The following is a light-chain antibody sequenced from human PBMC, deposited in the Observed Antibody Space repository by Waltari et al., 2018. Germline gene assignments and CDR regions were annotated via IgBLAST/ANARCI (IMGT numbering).Light chain of an antibody. CDR3: QQRSNWPGGA. CDR1: QSISTY. V-gene: IGKV3-11*01. Sequence: EIVLTQSPATLSLSPGERATLSCRASQSISTYLAWYQQKPGQAPRLLIYDASNRVTDVPARFSGSGSGTDFTLTISRLEPEDFAVYYCQQRSNWPGGAFGGGTKIEIK. CDR2: DAS. J-gene: IGKJ4*01.